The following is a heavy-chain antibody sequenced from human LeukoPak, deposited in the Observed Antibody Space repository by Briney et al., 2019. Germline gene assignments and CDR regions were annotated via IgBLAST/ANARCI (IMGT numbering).Heavy chain of an antibody. J-gene: IGHJ6*03. CDR3: ARDYYDSSGYYYYYMDV. CDR1: GFTFSSYW. Sequence: PGGSLRLSCAASGFTFSSYWMHWVRQAPGKGLVWVSRINSDGSSTSYADSVKGRFTISRDNAKNTLYLQMNSLRAEDTAVYYYARDYYDSSGYYYYYMDVWGKGTTVTVSS. V-gene: IGHV3-74*01. CDR2: INSDGSST. D-gene: IGHD3-22*01.